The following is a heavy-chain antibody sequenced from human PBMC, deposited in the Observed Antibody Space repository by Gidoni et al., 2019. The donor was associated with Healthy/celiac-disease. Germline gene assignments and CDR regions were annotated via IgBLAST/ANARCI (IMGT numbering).Heavy chain of an antibody. CDR1: GFTFSSYW. D-gene: IGHD4-17*01. V-gene: IGHV3-7*05. Sequence: EVQLVESGGGLVQPGGSLRLSCAASGFTFSSYWMSWVRQAPGKGLEWVANIKQDGSEKYYVDSVKGRFTISRDNAKNSLYLQMNSLRAEDTAVYYCARDRGGLTTVVTAYYLDYWGQGTLVTVSS. J-gene: IGHJ4*02. CDR3: ARDRGGLTTVVTAYYLDY. CDR2: IKQDGSEK.